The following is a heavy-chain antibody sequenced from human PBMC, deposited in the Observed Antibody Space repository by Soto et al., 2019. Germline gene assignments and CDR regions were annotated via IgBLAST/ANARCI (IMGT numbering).Heavy chain of an antibody. CDR1: GGSISSSSYY. Sequence: QLQLQESGPGLVKPSETLSLTCTVSGGSISSSSYYWGWIRQPPGKGLEWIGSIYYSGSTYYNPSLKSRVTISVDTSKNQFSLKLSSVTAADTAVYYCARHNTTRDTAMVTWFDPWGQGTLVTVSS. V-gene: IGHV4-39*01. CDR2: IYYSGST. J-gene: IGHJ5*02. CDR3: ARHNTTRDTAMVTWFDP. D-gene: IGHD5-18*01.